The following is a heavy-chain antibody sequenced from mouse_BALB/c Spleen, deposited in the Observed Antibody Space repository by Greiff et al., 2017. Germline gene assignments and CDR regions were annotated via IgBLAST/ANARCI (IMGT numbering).Heavy chain of an antibody. V-gene: IGHV3-2*02. CDR2: ISYSGST. Sequence: EVQGVESGPGLVKPSQSLSLTCTVTGYSITSDYAWNWIRQFPGNKLEWMGYISYSGSTSYNPSLKSRISITRDTSKNQFFLQLNSVTTEDTATYYCARGDPFDYWGQGTTLTVSS. CDR3: ARGDPFDY. CDR1: GYSITSDYA. D-gene: IGHD3-3*01. J-gene: IGHJ2*01.